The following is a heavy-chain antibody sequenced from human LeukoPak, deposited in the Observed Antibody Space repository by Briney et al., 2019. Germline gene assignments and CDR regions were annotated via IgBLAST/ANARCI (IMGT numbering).Heavy chain of an antibody. Sequence: GGSLRLSCAASGFTFSNYAMYWVRQAPGKGLEWVALISHDGSNKDYADSVKGRFTISRDNSKNTLYLQMNSLRAEDTAVYYCAKGLSMVRGVIITGGAFDIWGQGTMVTVSS. CDR2: ISHDGSNK. J-gene: IGHJ3*02. V-gene: IGHV3-30-3*01. D-gene: IGHD3-10*01. CDR3: AKGLSMVRGVIITGGAFDI. CDR1: GFTFSNYA.